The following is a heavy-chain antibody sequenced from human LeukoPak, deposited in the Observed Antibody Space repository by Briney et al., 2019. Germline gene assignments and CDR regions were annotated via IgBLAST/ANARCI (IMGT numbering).Heavy chain of an antibody. V-gene: IGHV3-23*01. CDR3: VTDLRAGNYYARGLSGL. CDR1: GLLANTYA. Sequence: GGSLRLSHAAAGLLANTYAMRWARQARGGGLEWVSCISSGGDYTYCADPVTGRFTISRDNSRNTLYLQMSSLKVDDTAVYYCVTDLRAGNYYARGLSGLWGRGTLVTVSS. CDR2: ISSGGDYT. D-gene: IGHD3-10*01. J-gene: IGHJ4*02.